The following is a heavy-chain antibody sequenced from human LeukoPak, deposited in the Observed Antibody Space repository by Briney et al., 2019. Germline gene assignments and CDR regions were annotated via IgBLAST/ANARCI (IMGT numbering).Heavy chain of an antibody. CDR1: GFTFSSYA. CDR3: ARAIAWPRGAVTSYGMDV. V-gene: IGHV3-30*04. CDR2: ISYDGSNK. Sequence: GGSLRLSCAASGFTFSSYAMHWVRQAPGKGLGWVAVISYDGSNKYYADSVKGRFTISRDNSKNTLYLQMNSLRAEDTAVYYCARAIAWPRGAVTSYGMDVWGQGTTVTVSS. D-gene: IGHD6-19*01. J-gene: IGHJ6*02.